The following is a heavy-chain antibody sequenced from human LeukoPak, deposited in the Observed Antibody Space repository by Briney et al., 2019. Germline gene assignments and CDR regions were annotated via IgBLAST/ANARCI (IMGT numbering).Heavy chain of an antibody. V-gene: IGHV1-69*13. CDR1: GGIFSSYA. CDR3: ARDGYNWNYHYYYYYMDV. CDR2: IIPVFGTA. D-gene: IGHD1-7*01. Sequence: SVKVSCKASGGIFSSYAISWVRQAPGQGLEWMGGIIPVFGTANYAQKFQGRVTITADESTSTAYMELSSLRSGDTAVYYCARDGYNWNYHYYYYYMDVWGKGTTVTVSS. J-gene: IGHJ6*03.